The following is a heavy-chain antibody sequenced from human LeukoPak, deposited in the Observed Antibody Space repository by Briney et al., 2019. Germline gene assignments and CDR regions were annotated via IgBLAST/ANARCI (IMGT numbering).Heavy chain of an antibody. V-gene: IGHV4-34*01. Sequence: SETLSLTCAVYGGSFSGYYWSWIRQPLGKGLEWIGEINHSGSTNYNPSLKSRVTISVDTSKNKFSLKLSSVTAADTAVYYCAGNCSSTSCDSRNWFDPWGQGTLVTVFS. CDR1: GGSFSGYY. CDR3: AGNCSSTSCDSRNWFDP. J-gene: IGHJ5*02. D-gene: IGHD2-2*02. CDR2: INHSGST.